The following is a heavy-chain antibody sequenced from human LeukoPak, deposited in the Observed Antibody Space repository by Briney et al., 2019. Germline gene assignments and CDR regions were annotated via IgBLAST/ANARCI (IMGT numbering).Heavy chain of an antibody. D-gene: IGHD1-7*01. J-gene: IGHJ6*03. CDR1: GFTFDDYA. CDR2: ISWNSVNI. CDR3: ARVELAPYYYYMDV. Sequence: GGSLRLSCTASGFTFDDYAMHWVRQAPGKGLEWVSGISWNSVNIDYADSVKGRFTISRDNARNSLYLRMNSLRAEDTAVYYCARVELAPYYYYMDVWGKGTTVTVSS. V-gene: IGHV3-9*01.